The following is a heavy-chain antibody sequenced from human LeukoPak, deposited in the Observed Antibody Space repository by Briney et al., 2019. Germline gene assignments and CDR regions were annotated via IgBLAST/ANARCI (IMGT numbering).Heavy chain of an antibody. CDR1: GYTFTSYG. J-gene: IGHJ4*02. D-gene: IGHD3-22*01. CDR2: IIPIFGTA. Sequence: SVKVSCKASGYTFTSYGISWVRQAPGQGLEWMGGIIPIFGTANYAQKFQGRVTITTDESTSTAYMELSSLRSEDTAVYYCAREAPSSGYFSYWGQGTLVTVSS. V-gene: IGHV1-69*05. CDR3: AREAPSSGYFSY.